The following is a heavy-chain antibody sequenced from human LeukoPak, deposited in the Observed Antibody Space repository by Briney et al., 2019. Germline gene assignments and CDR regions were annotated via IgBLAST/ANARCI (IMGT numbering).Heavy chain of an antibody. CDR1: GGSISSNSYY. J-gene: IGHJ3*02. Sequence: SETLSLTCTVSGGSISSNSYYWGWIRQPPGKGLEWIGSIYYSGSTYYNPSLKSRVTISVDTSKNQFSLKLSSVTVADTAVYYCARQFYLEWLIEDAFDIWGQGTMVTVSS. CDR3: ARQFYLEWLIEDAFDI. V-gene: IGHV4-39*01. D-gene: IGHD3-3*01. CDR2: IYYSGST.